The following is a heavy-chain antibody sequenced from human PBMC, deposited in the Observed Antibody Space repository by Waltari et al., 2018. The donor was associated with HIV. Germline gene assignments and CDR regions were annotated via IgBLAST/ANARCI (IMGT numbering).Heavy chain of an antibody. CDR2: IYTSGST. Sequence: QVQLEESGPGLVKPSETLSLTCTVSGGSISSYYWSWIRLPAGKGLEWIGRIYTSGSTNYNPSLKCRITLSVDTSMNQFSLKLSSVTAADTAVYYCAGGLRLGELSLYKYAFDIWGQGTMVTVSS. D-gene: IGHD3-16*02. J-gene: IGHJ3*02. V-gene: IGHV4-4*07. CDR3: AGGLRLGELSLYKYAFDI. CDR1: GGSISSYY.